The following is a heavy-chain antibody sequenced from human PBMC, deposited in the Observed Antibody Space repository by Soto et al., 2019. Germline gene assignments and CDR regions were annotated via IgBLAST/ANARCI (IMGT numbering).Heavy chain of an antibody. Sequence: EVQLVESGGGLVQPGGSLRLSCVASGFTLSTYSMTWVRQAPGKGLEWLSYISRSSTTINYADSVKGRFTISRDNAKNSVYLEMSSLRDEDTAVYYCARDPPNFCYYGMDVWGQGTTVTVSS. CDR1: GFTLSTYS. CDR2: ISRSSTTI. J-gene: IGHJ6*02. V-gene: IGHV3-48*02. CDR3: ARDPPNFCYYGMDV. D-gene: IGHD7-27*01.